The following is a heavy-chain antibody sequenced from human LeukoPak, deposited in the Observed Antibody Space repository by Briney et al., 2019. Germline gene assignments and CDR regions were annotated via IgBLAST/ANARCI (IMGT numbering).Heavy chain of an antibody. D-gene: IGHD1-7*01. J-gene: IGHJ5*02. Sequence: GASVKVSCKASGYTFTSYGISWVRQAPGQGLEWMGGIIPIFGTANYAQKFQGRVTITTDESTSTAYMELSSLRSEDTAVYYCARQVVPNWNSWEIRFDPWGQGTLVTVSS. V-gene: IGHV1-69*05. CDR1: GYTFTSYG. CDR3: ARQVVPNWNSWEIRFDP. CDR2: IIPIFGTA.